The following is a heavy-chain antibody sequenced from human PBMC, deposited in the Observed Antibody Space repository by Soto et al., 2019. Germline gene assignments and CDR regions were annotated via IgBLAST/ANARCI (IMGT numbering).Heavy chain of an antibody. CDR1: GFTFSSYS. J-gene: IGHJ3*02. Sequence: GGPLRLSCAASGFTFSSYSMNWVRQAPGKGLEWVSYTSSSSSTIYYADSVKGRFTISRDNAKNTLYLQMNSLRAEDSAVYYCAVLLVRGIDAFDIWGQGTMVTVSS. D-gene: IGHD3-10*01. CDR3: AVLLVRGIDAFDI. V-gene: IGHV3-48*01. CDR2: TSSSSSTI.